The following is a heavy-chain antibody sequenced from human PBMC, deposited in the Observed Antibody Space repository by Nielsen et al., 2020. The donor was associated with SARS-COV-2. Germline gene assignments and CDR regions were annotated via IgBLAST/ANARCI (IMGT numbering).Heavy chain of an antibody. CDR2: IIPIFGTA. V-gene: IGHV1-69*06. Sequence: SVKVSCKASGGTFSSYAISWVRQAPGQGLEWMGGIIPIFGTANYAQKFRGRVTITADKPTSTAYMELSSLRSEDTAVYYCARRYGRSWYPFDYWGQGTLVTVSS. CDR1: GGTFSSYA. CDR3: ARRYGRSWYPFDY. D-gene: IGHD6-13*01. J-gene: IGHJ4*02.